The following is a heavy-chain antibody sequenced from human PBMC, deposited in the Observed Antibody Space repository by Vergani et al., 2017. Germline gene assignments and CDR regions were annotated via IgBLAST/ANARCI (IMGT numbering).Heavy chain of an antibody. V-gene: IGHV3-15*01. CDR3: TTGIQPQGMDV. D-gene: IGHD5-18*01. CDR2: IKSKTDGGTT. Sequence: EVQLVESGGGLVKPGGSLRLSCAASGFTFSNAWMSWVRQAPGNGLEWVGRIKSKTDGGTTYYAAPVKGRFTISRDDSKNTLYLQMNILKTEDTAVYYCTTGIQPQGMDVWGQGTTVTVSS. CDR1: GFTFSNAW. J-gene: IGHJ6*02.